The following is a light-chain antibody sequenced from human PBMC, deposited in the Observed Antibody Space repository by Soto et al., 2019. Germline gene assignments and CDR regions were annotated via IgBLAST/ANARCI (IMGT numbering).Light chain of an antibody. CDR1: SSDIGSYNL. Sequence: QSALTQPASVSGSPGQSITISCTETSSDIGSYNLVPWYQQHPGKAPILMIYDVSKRPSGVSNRFSGSKSGNTASLTISGLQAEDEADYYCSSYTGSDVVFGGGTKLTVL. CDR2: DVS. V-gene: IGLV2-23*02. CDR3: SSYTGSDVV. J-gene: IGLJ2*01.